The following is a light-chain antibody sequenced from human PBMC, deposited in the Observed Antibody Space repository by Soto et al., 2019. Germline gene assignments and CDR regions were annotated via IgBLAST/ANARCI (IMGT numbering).Light chain of an antibody. CDR2: DAS. CDR3: QQYNSYPWT. CDR1: QSISRW. Sequence: DIQMTQSPSTLSASIGDRVTITCRASQSISRWVAWYQQKPGEAPKVLIWDASSLQRGVPSRFSGSGSGTEFTLTISSLQPDDFATYYCQQYNSYPWTFGQGTKVDIK. J-gene: IGKJ1*01. V-gene: IGKV1-5*01.